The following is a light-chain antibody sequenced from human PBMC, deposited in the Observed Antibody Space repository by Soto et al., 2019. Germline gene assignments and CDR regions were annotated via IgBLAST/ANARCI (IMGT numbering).Light chain of an antibody. Sequence: QSVLTQPASVSGSPGQSITISCTGTSSDVGRYNFVSWYQQHPGKAPKLLIYDVSNRPSGVSNRFSGSKSGNTASLTISGLQAEDEADYYCSSYTSITTDVFGTGTQLTVL. CDR3: SSYTSITTDV. J-gene: IGLJ1*01. CDR2: DVS. CDR1: SSDVGRYNF. V-gene: IGLV2-14*01.